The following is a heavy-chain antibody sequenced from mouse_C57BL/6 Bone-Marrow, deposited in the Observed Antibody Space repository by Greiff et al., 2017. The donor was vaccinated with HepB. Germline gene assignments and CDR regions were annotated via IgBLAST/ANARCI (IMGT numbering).Heavy chain of an antibody. V-gene: IGHV1-19*01. CDR3: ARGITTVVATDY. Sequence: EVKLQESGPVLVKPGASVKMSCKASGYTFTDYYMNWVKQSHGKSLEWIGVINPYNGGTSYNQKFKGKATLTVDKSSSTAYMELNSLTSEDSAVYYCARGITTVVATDYWGQGTTLTVSS. CDR1: GYTFTDYY. CDR2: INPYNGGT. J-gene: IGHJ2*01. D-gene: IGHD1-1*01.